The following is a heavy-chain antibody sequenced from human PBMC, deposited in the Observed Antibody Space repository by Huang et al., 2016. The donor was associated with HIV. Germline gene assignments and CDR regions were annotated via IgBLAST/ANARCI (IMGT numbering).Heavy chain of an antibody. D-gene: IGHD6-13*01. CDR3: ASQHIGAAATWF. CDR1: FMRSTSCE. J-gene: IGHJ4*02. V-gene: IGHV4-39*01. Sequence: FMRSTSCEGGWGRQAAGKGRGWCGSVYQSGSTNYNPCLKSRVTLSVDTSRNQFSLRLNSVTAADTAVYYCASQHIGAAATWFWGRGTQVAVSS. CDR2: VYQSGST.